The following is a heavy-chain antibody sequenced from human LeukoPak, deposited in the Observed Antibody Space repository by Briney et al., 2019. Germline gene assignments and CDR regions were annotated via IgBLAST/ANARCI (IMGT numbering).Heavy chain of an antibody. J-gene: IGHJ6*03. V-gene: IGHV4-61*01. D-gene: IGHD3-16*01. CDR3: ARETSQKGAHYMDV. CDR1: GVSISSGSNY. Sequence: SETLSLTCSVSGVSISSGSNYWGWIRQPPGKTLEWIGYIYYSGSTNYNPSLKSRVTISVDTSKNQFSLKLSSVTAADTAVYYCARETSQKGAHYMDVWGKGTTVTISS. CDR2: IYYSGST.